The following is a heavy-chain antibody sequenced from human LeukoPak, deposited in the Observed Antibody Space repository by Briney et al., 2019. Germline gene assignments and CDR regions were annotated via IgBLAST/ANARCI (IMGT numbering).Heavy chain of an antibody. Sequence: SETLSLTCAVYRGSFSHYYWSWIRQSPGMGLEWIGEINDSGTINYNPSLMSRVTISVDKSKNQFSLKLTSATAADTAVYYCARRWNYGRNYYIDVWGKGATVSVSS. J-gene: IGHJ6*03. CDR1: RGSFSHYY. D-gene: IGHD1-7*01. CDR3: ARRWNYGRNYYIDV. V-gene: IGHV4-34*01. CDR2: INDSGTI.